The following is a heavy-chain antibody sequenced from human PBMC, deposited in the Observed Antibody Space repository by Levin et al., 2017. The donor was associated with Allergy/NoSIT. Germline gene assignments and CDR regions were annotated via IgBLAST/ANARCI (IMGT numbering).Heavy chain of an antibody. D-gene: IGHD2-15*01. V-gene: IGHV3-23*01. CDR2: ICGSGTTT. CDR3: AKGRISSCYSEIDH. Sequence: ETLSLTCAASGFSFSTYAMGWVRRAPGKGLEWVSVICGSGTTTYYADSVKGRFTISRDDSKNTLYLQMNSLRADDTAVYYCAKGRISSCYSEIDHWGQGIPVIVSS. CDR1: GFSFSTYA. J-gene: IGHJ4*02.